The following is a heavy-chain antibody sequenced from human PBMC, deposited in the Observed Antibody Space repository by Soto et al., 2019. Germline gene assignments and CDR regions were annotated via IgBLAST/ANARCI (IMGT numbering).Heavy chain of an antibody. CDR2: IYYSGST. J-gene: IGHJ4*02. CDR1: GGSISSSSYY. V-gene: IGHV4-39*01. Sequence: PSETLSLTCTVSGGSISSSSYYWGWIRQPPGKGLEWIGSIYYSGSTYYNPSLKSRVTISVDTSKNQFSLKLSSVTAADTAVYYCARWAQQLVTFDYWGQGTLVTVSS. D-gene: IGHD6-13*01. CDR3: ARWAQQLVTFDY.